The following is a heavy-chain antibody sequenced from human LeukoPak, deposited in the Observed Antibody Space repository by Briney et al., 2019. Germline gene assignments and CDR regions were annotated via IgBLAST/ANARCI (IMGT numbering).Heavy chain of an antibody. V-gene: IGHV4-39*07. D-gene: IGHD3-9*01. CDR1: GGSISSSYYY. CDR2: IRYGVST. J-gene: IGHJ4*02. Sequence: SETLSLTCTVSGGSISSSYYYWGWIRQPPGKGLEWIGNIRYGVSTYYNPSLKSRVTISVDTSKNQFSLKLSSVTAADTAVYYCARAGGYSDWLLYFDYWGQGTLVTVSS. CDR3: ARAGGYSDWLLYFDY.